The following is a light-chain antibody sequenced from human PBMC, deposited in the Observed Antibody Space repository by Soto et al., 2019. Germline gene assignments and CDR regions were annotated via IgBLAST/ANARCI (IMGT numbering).Light chain of an antibody. J-gene: IGKJ3*01. CDR1: QSVSSTY. V-gene: IGKV3-20*01. Sequence: EIVLTQSPGTLSLSPGERATLSCRASQSVSSTYLAWYQQKPGQAPRLLIYGASSRATGIPDRFSASGSGTDFTLTISRLEPEDFSGYYCQQYGSSPLFAFGPGNKVEI. CDR3: QQYGSSPLFA. CDR2: GAS.